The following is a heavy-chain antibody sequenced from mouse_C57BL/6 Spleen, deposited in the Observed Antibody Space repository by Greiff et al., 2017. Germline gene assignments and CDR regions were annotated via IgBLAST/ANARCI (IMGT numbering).Heavy chain of an antibody. J-gene: IGHJ4*01. CDR1: GYTFTSYW. CDR2: IHPNSGST. V-gene: IGHV1-64*01. Sequence: QVQLQQPGAELVKPGASVKLSCKASGYTFTSYWMHWVKQRPGQGLEWIGMIHPNSGSTNYNEKFKSKATLTVDKSSSTAYMQLSSLTSEDSAVYYCASQGGYSSYDAMDYWGQGTSVTVSS. D-gene: IGHD1-1*01. CDR3: ASQGGYSSYDAMDY.